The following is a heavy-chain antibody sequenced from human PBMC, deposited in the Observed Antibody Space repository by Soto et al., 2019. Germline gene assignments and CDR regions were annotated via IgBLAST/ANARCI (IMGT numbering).Heavy chain of an antibody. CDR3: ARDSVDTAMAG. Sequence: QVPLVQSGAEVKKPGASVKVSCKASGYTFTSYAMHWVRQAPGQRLEWMGWINAGNGNTKYSQKFQGRVTITRDTAASTAYMELSSLRSEDTAVYYCARDSVDTAMAGWGQGTLVTVSS. CDR1: GYTFTSYA. V-gene: IGHV1-3*01. CDR2: INAGNGNT. D-gene: IGHD5-18*01. J-gene: IGHJ4*02.